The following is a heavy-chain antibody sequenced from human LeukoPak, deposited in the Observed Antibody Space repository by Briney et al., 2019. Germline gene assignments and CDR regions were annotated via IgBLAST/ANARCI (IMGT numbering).Heavy chain of an antibody. D-gene: IGHD3-22*01. CDR3: AKDIGSSGYYYPDY. J-gene: IGHJ4*02. V-gene: IGHV3-9*01. CDR1: GFTFDDYA. Sequence: QPGGSLRLSCAASGFTFDDYAMHWVRQAPGKGLEWVSGINWNSGSIGYADSVKGRFTISRDNAKNSLYLQMNSLRAEDTALYYCAKDIGSSGYYYPDYWGQGTLVTVFS. CDR2: INWNSGSI.